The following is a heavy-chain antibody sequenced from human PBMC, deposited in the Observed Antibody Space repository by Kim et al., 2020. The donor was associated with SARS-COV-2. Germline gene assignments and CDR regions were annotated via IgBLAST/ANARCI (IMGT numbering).Heavy chain of an antibody. CDR2: IRSKVNGYAT. V-gene: IGHV3-73*01. Sequence: GGSLRLSCGASGFTFSDSVMHWVRRASGKWLEWVGRIRSKVNGYATAYSASVRGRFTISRDDSRNTAYLQMNSLKTEDTAVYYCTRVPGTTLAFWYAFDIWGQGTMVAVSS. CDR3: TRVPGTTLAFWYAFDI. J-gene: IGHJ3*02. CDR1: GFTFSDSV. D-gene: IGHD1-1*01.